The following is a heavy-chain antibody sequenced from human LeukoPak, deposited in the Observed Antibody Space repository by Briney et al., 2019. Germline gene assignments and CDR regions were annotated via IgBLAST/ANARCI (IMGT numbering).Heavy chain of an antibody. Sequence: PSETLSLTCTVSGGSISSGDYYWSWIRQPPGKGLEWIGFFSHSGSTNYNPSLKSRVTISIDTSKNQLSLILSSVTAADTAVYYCAKRYGVTHDAFDIWGQGTMVTVSS. CDR1: GGSISSGDYY. V-gene: IGHV4-61*08. D-gene: IGHD3-16*01. J-gene: IGHJ3*02. CDR2: FSHSGST. CDR3: AKRYGVTHDAFDI.